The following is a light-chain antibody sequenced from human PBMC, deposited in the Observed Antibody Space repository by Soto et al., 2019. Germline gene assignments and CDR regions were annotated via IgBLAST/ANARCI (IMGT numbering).Light chain of an antibody. CDR2: GVS. V-gene: IGLV2-11*01. CDR1: NSDVGGYNY. CDR3: CSYVDTDTWV. J-gene: IGLJ3*02. Sequence: QSALTQPRSVSGSPGQSVTISYTGTNSDVGGYNYVSWYQQYPGKAPTLMISGVSERPSGVPDRFSGSKSGNTASLTISGLQAEDEADYYCCSYVDTDTWVFGGGTKLTVL.